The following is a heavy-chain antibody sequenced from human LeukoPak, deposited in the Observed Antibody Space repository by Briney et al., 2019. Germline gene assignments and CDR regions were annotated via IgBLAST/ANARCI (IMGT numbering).Heavy chain of an antibody. Sequence: GGSLRLSCAASGFTFSSYEMNWVRQAPGKGLEWISHISSSGGSKYYADSVKGRFTISRDNAKNSVYLQMNSLRAEDTAVYYCARGDTVMVTAVAGTGVDLDYWGQGTLVTVSS. CDR2: ISSSGGSK. CDR3: ARGDTVMVTAVAGTGVDLDY. V-gene: IGHV3-48*03. J-gene: IGHJ4*02. CDR1: GFTFSSYE. D-gene: IGHD6-19*01.